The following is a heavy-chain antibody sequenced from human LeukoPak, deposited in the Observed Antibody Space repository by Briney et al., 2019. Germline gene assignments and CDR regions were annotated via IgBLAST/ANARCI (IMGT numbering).Heavy chain of an antibody. Sequence: SETLSLTCTVSGGSISSYYWSWIRQPPGKGLEWIGYIYYSGSTNYNPSLKSRVTISVDTSKNQFSLKLSSVTAADTAVYYCAREHYYYVSSGLDYWGQGTLVTVSS. CDR2: IYYSGST. D-gene: IGHD3-22*01. V-gene: IGHV4-59*01. J-gene: IGHJ4*02. CDR3: AREHYYYVSSGLDY. CDR1: GGSISSYY.